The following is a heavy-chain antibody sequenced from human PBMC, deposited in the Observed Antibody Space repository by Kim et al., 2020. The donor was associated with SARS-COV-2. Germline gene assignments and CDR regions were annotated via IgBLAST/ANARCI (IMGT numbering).Heavy chain of an antibody. CDR2: MRSRSLGGTT. CDR3: SRVGSGRYLD. CDR1: GFTFTDWA. V-gene: IGHV3-49*03. Sequence: GGSLRLSCTASGFTFTDWAVSWFRQPPGKGPEWVGFMRSRSLGGTTFYAPSVEGRFTISGGDSNNIAYLQLSSLQADDTGVYFCSRVGSGRYLD. D-gene: IGHD1-26*01. J-gene: IGHJ2*01.